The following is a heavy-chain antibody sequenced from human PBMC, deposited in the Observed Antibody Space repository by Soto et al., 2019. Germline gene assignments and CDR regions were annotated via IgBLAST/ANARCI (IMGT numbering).Heavy chain of an antibody. CDR1: GFSLITSGVG. J-gene: IGHJ5*02. V-gene: IGHV2-5*02. CDR2: IYWDDDE. Sequence: QITLKESGPTLVKPTQTLTLTCTFSGFSLITSGVGVGWVRQPPGKALEWLAFIYWDDDERYRPSLKSRLTLTKDTSKNQVVLTVTNMDPVDTGTYYCVHRGATYSGSYVAWGQGILVTVSS. CDR3: VHRGATYSGSYVA. D-gene: IGHD1-26*01.